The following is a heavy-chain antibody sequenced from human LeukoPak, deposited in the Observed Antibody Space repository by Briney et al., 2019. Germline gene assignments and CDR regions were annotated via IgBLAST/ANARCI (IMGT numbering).Heavy chain of an antibody. Sequence: SETLSLTCTVSGGSISSSSYYWGWIRQPPGQGLEWIGSIYYSGSTYYNPSLKSRVTISVDTSKNQFSLKLSSVTAADTAVYYCARRIAAQFDYWGQGTLVTVSS. D-gene: IGHD6-25*01. CDR2: IYYSGST. CDR3: ARRIAAQFDY. CDR1: GGSISSSSYY. J-gene: IGHJ4*02. V-gene: IGHV4-39*01.